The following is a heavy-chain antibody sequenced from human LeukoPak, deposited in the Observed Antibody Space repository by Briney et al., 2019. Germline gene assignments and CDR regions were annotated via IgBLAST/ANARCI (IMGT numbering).Heavy chain of an antibody. CDR1: GFTFSSYA. CDR2: ISGGGGST. D-gene: IGHD1-26*01. CDR3: AKFREVGANRGLDV. J-gene: IGHJ6*01. Sequence: PGGSLRLSCAASGFTFSSYAMSWVRQAPGKGLEWVSTISGGGGSTYDADSVRGRFTISSDNSKATLYLQMNSLRAEDTAIYYCAKFREVGANRGLDVWGQGTTVTVSS. V-gene: IGHV3-23*01.